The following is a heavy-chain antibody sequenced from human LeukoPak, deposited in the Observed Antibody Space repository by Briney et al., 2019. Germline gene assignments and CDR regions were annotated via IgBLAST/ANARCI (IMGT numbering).Heavy chain of an antibody. Sequence: QPGGSVRLSCAASGFTFRSYWMHWVRQAPGKGLVWVSRIKSDGSSTTYADSVKGRFTISRDNAKNTLYLQMNSLRAEDTAVYYCAREGEYSGYDLIDFWGQGTLVTVSS. V-gene: IGHV3-74*01. D-gene: IGHD5-12*01. J-gene: IGHJ4*02. CDR3: AREGEYSGYDLIDF. CDR2: IKSDGSST. CDR1: GFTFRSYW.